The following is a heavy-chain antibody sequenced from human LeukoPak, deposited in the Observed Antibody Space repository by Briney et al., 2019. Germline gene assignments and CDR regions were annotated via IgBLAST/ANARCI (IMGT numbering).Heavy chain of an antibody. Sequence: AASVKVSCKASGYTFTRYGISWVRQAPGQGLEWMGWISAYNGNTNYAQKLQGRVTMTTDTSTSTAYMELRSLRSDDTAVYYCARGRDRIAVAGTPYFDYWGQGTLVTVSS. D-gene: IGHD6-19*01. CDR3: ARGRDRIAVAGTPYFDY. CDR1: GYTFTRYG. CDR2: ISAYNGNT. J-gene: IGHJ4*02. V-gene: IGHV1-18*01.